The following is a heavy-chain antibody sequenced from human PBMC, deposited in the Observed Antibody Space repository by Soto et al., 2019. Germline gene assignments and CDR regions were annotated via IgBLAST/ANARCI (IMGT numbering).Heavy chain of an antibody. CDR1: GGCITAYH. J-gene: IGHJ4*02. CDR2: TAYTGNT. Sequence: PSETLSLTCIVAGGCITAYHWSWIRQFPGKGLEWIAYTAYTGNTNYNPSLQSRVTISVDTLKNHLSLNLPSIPAADTALDHFPSDMHAGFTHYFDSWGQGPLVTVSS. D-gene: IGHD2-8*01. CDR3: PSDMHAGFTHYFDS. V-gene: IGHV4-59*01.